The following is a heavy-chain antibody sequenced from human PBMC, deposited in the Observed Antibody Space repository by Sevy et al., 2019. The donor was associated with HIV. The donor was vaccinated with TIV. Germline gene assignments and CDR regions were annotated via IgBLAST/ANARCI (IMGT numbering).Heavy chain of an antibody. V-gene: IGHV1-69*10. CDR2: IIPRLGLA. J-gene: IGHJ4*02. CDR3: ASVRPCGGDCYFFDS. D-gene: IGHD2-21*02. Sequence: ASVKVSCKASGGSLSNYGMNWVRQAPGQGLEWMGGIIPRLGLANYGQQFQGRFTITADESTRTMYMEVKSLKSEDTGVYYRASVRPCGGDCYFFDSWGQGTLVTVSS. CDR1: GGSLSNYG.